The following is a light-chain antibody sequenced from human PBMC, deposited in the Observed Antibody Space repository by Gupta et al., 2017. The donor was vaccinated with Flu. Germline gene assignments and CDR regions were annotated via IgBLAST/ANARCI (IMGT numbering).Light chain of an antibody. V-gene: IGKV1-16*01. CDR1: QGVSNY. CDR3: QQCETWPIP. J-gene: IGKJ5*01. Sequence: PASLSTSIGDNVTLTCRASQGVSNYLAWFQQKPGKAPKSLIYSAAMVERGVPSRFSGSGSGTXFTLTIXSLQPEDVAVYYRQQCETWPIPFGXGTQLEIK. CDR2: SAA.